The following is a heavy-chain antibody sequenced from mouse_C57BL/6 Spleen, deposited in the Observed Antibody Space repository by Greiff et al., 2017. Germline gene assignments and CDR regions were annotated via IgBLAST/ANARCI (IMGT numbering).Heavy chain of an antibody. D-gene: IGHD1-1*01. CDR2: FDPSDSYT. V-gene: IGHV1-50*01. J-gene: IGHJ2*01. CDR3: ARSYYGSREYFDY. Sequence: QVQLQQPGAELVKPGASVKLSCKASGYTFTSYWMQWVKQRPGQGLEWIGEFDPSDSYTNYNQKFKGKATLTVDTSSSTAYMQLSSLTSEDSAVYYCARSYYGSREYFDYWGQGTTLTVSS. CDR1: GYTFTSYW.